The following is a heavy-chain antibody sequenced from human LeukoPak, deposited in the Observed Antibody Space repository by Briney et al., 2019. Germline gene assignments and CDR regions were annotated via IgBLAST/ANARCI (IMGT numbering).Heavy chain of an antibody. CDR2: ITSTTTYT. D-gene: IGHD1-1*01. CDR3: VRCTFVLHKRCSAFDV. Sequence: GRSLRLSCSASGFIFNTFGMNWVRQAPGKGLEWVSSITSTTTYTYYADSVKGRFTISRDNAKDSLFLQMNSLRAEDTAVYYCVRCTFVLHKRCSAFDVWGQGTMVTVSA. V-gene: IGHV3-21*01. J-gene: IGHJ3*01. CDR1: GFIFNTFG.